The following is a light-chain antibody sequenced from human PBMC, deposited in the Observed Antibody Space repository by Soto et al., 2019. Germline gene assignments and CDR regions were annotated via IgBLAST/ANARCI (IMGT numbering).Light chain of an antibody. CDR2: AAS. CDR3: QHFSSYPLT. J-gene: IGKJ4*01. CDR1: QGIATY. Sequence: DIQLTQSPSFLSASVGDRVTITCRASQGIATYLAWYQQKPGKAPKLLISAASTLQSGVPSRFSGSGSGTEFTLTINSLQPEDFATYYCQHFSSYPLTFGGGTKVEIE. V-gene: IGKV1-9*01.